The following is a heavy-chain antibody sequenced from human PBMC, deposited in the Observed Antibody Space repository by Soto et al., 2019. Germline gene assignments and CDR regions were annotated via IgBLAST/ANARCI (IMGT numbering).Heavy chain of an antibody. Sequence: GSLRLSCAASGFTFSSYDMHWVRQATGKGLEWVSAIGTAGDTYYPGSVKGRFTISRENAKNSLYLQMNSLRAGDTAVYYCARAVTPRQYYYYMDVWGKGTTVTVSS. CDR2: IGTAGDT. J-gene: IGHJ6*03. CDR1: GFTFSSYD. V-gene: IGHV3-13*01. CDR3: ARAVTPRQYYYYMDV. D-gene: IGHD3-10*01.